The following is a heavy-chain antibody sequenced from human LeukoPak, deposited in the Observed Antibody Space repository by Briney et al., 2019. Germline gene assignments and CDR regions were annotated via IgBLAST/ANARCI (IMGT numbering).Heavy chain of an antibody. CDR2: IYPGDSDT. CDR1: GYSFTSYW. D-gene: IGHD3-22*01. CDR3: ATAGGDSSGLDAFDI. V-gene: IGHV5-51*01. J-gene: IGHJ3*02. Sequence: GESLKISCKGSGYSFTSYWIGWVRQMPGKGLEWMGIIYPGDSDTRYSPSFQGQVTISADKSISTAYQQWSSLKASDTAMYYCATAGGDSSGLDAFDIWGQGTMVTVSS.